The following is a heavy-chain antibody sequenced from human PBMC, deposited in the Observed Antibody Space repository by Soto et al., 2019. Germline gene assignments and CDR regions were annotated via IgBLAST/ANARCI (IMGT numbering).Heavy chain of an antibody. V-gene: IGHV3-33*01. Sequence: QVQLVESGGGVVQPGRSLRLSCAASGFTFSSYGMHWVRQAPGKGLEWVAVIWYDGSNKYYADSVKGRFTISRDNSKNTLYPQMNSLRAEDTAVYYCARDGAAYNYYYYGMDVWGQGTTVTVSS. J-gene: IGHJ6*02. CDR2: IWYDGSNK. CDR3: ARDGAAYNYYYYGMDV. D-gene: IGHD3-16*01. CDR1: GFTFSSYG.